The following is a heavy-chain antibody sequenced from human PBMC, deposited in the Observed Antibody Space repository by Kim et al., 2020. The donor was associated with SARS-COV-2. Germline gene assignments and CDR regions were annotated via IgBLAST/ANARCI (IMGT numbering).Heavy chain of an antibody. D-gene: IGHD3-10*01. CDR1: GGTFSSYA. CDR2: IIPIFGTA. J-gene: IGHJ3*02. V-gene: IGHV1-69*13. CDR3: AREGARVTMVRGVIESDAFDI. Sequence: SVKVSCKASGGTFSSYAISWVRQAPGQGLEWMGGIIPIFGTANYAQKFQGRVTITADESTSTAYMELSSLRSEDTAVYYCAREGARVTMVRGVIESDAFDIWGQGTMVTVSS.